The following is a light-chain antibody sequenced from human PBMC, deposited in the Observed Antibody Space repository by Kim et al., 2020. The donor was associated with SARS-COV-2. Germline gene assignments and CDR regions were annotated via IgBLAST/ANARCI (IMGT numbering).Light chain of an antibody. CDR3: QQYNYLPPYT. CDR1: QSVSSN. J-gene: IGKJ2*01. Sequence: VSPRESTTLSCKASQSVSSNLAWYQQTPGQAPRLLIYGASTRATGISARFSGSGSGTEFTLTISSLQSEDFAVYYCQQYNYLPPYTFGQGTKLEI. V-gene: IGKV3-15*01. CDR2: GAS.